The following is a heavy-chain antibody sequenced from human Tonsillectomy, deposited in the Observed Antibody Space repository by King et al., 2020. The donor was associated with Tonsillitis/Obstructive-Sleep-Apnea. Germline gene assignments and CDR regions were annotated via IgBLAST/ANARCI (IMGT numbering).Heavy chain of an antibody. CDR3: AVEDYCSGGSCYSKYYYYMDV. D-gene: IGHD2-15*01. Sequence: VQLVESGAEVKKPGSSVKVSCKASGGTFSSYAISWVRQAPGHGLEWMGGIIPIFGTANYAQKFQGRVTITADESTSTAYMELSSLRSEDTAVYYCAVEDYCSGGSCYSKYYYYMDVWGKGTTVTVSS. CDR1: GGTFSSYA. J-gene: IGHJ6*03. V-gene: IGHV1-69*01. CDR2: IIPIFGTA.